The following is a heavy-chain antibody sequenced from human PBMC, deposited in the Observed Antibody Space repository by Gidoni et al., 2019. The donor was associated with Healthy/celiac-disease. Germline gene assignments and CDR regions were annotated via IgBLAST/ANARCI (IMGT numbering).Heavy chain of an antibody. CDR2: ISGSGGST. CDR3: AKATLWTQSDFDY. V-gene: IGHV3-23*01. D-gene: IGHD3-10*01. CDR1: GFTFSGYA. Sequence: EVQLLEYGGGLVQPGGSLRPSCAASGFTFSGYAMSWVRQAPGKGLEWVSAISGSGGSTYYADSVKGRFTISRDNSKNTLYLQMNSLRAEDTAVYYCAKATLWTQSDFDYWGQGTLVTVSS. J-gene: IGHJ4*02.